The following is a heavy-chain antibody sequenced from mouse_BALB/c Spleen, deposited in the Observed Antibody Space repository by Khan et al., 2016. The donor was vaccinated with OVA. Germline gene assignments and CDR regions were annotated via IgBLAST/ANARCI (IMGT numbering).Heavy chain of an antibody. D-gene: IGHD2-2*01. CDR2: INPNNGDS. CDR3: TRSGYGSFAY. Sequence: QVQLKQSGAELVKTGASVKLSCKASGYTFSSYYLHWVKQRPGQGLEWIGEINPNNGDSNFNEKFKSKATLTVDRFSYTAYMQLSSLTSEDSAVYYCTRSGYGSFAYWGQGTLVTVSA. CDR1: GYTFSSYY. V-gene: IGHV1S81*02. J-gene: IGHJ3*01.